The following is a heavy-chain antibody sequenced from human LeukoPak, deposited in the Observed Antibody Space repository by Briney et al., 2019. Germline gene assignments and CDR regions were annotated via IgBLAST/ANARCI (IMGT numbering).Heavy chain of an antibody. J-gene: IGHJ4*01. Sequence: SETLSLTCTVSGGSIRSSSYSWGWIRQPPGKGLEWIGSIYYSGTTYYNPSLSSRVTISVDTSKNQFSLKVSPVTAADTAVYYCARLYSSREYYCDYWGHGTLVTVSS. CDR2: IYYSGTT. V-gene: IGHV4-39*01. CDR1: GGSIRSSSYS. D-gene: IGHD6-13*01. CDR3: ARLYSSREYYCDY.